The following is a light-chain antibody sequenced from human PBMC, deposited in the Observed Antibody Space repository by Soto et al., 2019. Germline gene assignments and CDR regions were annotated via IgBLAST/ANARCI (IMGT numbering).Light chain of an antibody. V-gene: IGKV3-11*01. Sequence: EIVLTQSPATLSLSPGDRVTLSCRASQTVGRYLSWYQHSPGQGPRLLVYDASNRATNIPARFSGSGSGTEFTLTISSLQSEDFAVYYCQQYINWPPLTFGGGTKVEIK. CDR3: QQYINWPPLT. J-gene: IGKJ4*01. CDR1: QTVGRY. CDR2: DAS.